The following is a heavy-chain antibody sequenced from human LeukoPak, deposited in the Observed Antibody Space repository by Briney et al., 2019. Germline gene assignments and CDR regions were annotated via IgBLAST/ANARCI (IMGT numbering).Heavy chain of an antibody. CDR2: INADNGDT. Sequence: GASVKVSCKASGYPFTSYAMYWVRQAPGQRLEWMGWINADNGDTRYSQKLQGRVTMTGDTSASTTYMELSSLRSEDTAVCYCASDAFDIWGQGTMVTVSS. CDR1: GYPFTSYA. J-gene: IGHJ3*02. CDR3: ASDAFDI. V-gene: IGHV1-3*01.